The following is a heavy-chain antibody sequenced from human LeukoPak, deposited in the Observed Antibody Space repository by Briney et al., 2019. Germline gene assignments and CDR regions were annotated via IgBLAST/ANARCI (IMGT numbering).Heavy chain of an antibody. CDR2: TYYRSMWYN. Sequence: SQTLSLTCAFSGDSVSSNSAAWNWIRQSPSRGLEWLGRTYYRSMWYNDYAVSVKSRITITPDTSRNQFSLQLNSVTPEDTAVYYCARDTAPDYYDSSGYQVGFDYWGQGTLVTVSP. V-gene: IGHV6-1*01. CDR1: GDSVSSNSAA. CDR3: ARDTAPDYYDSSGYQVGFDY. J-gene: IGHJ4*02. D-gene: IGHD3-22*01.